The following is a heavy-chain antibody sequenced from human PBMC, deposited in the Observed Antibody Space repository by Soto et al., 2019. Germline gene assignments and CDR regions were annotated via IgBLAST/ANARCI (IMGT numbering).Heavy chain of an antibody. CDR2: MYRGGSTV. V-gene: IGHV3-11*01. D-gene: IGHD1-26*01. J-gene: IGHJ6*02. Sequence: QVQLVESGGVLVKPGWSRRLSCAASGCTCSDFHMIWVRQAPGKGLEWISYMYRGGSTVSYAESVQGRFTIYRDNAKNSLYLQLDSLRVEDTAVYYCAKRIVGTTGHAFDVWGQGTTVTISS. CDR3: AKRIVGTTGHAFDV. CDR1: GCTCSDFH.